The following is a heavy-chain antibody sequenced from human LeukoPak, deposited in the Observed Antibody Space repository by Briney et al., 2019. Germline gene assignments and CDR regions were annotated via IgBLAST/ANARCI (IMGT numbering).Heavy chain of an antibody. V-gene: IGHV3-15*01. D-gene: IGHD3-10*01. Sequence: PGGSLRLSCAASGFTFSNAWMSWVRQARGKGLEWVGRIKSKTDGGTTDYAAPVKGRFTISRDDSKNTLYLQMNSLKTEDTAVYYCTIALSPMVRGARGLGAFDIWGQGTMVTVSS. CDR2: IKSKTDGGTT. J-gene: IGHJ3*02. CDR3: TIALSPMVRGARGLGAFDI. CDR1: GFTFSNAW.